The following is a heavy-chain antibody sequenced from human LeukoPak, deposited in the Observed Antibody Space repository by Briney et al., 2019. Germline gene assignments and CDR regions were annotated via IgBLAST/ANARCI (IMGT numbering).Heavy chain of an antibody. J-gene: IGHJ4*02. D-gene: IGHD3-22*01. CDR2: INPSGGRT. Sequence: PGGSLRLSCAASGYTFTSYYMHWVRQAPGQGLEWMGIINPSGGRTSYAQKFQGRVTMTRDTSTSTVYMELSSLRSEDTAVYYCARGAITYYYDSSGYSPSGNWGQGTLVTVSS. V-gene: IGHV1-46*01. CDR3: ARGAITYYYDSSGYSPSGN. CDR1: GYTFTSYY.